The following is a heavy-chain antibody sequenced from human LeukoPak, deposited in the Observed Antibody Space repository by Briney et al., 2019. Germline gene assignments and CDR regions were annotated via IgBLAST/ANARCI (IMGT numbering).Heavy chain of an antibody. J-gene: IGHJ4*02. CDR3: ARHSGPYGSSWFDY. CDR2: IYYSGST. D-gene: IGHD6-13*01. Sequence: PSETLSPTCTVSGGSISSSSYYWGWLRQPPGKGLEWIGSIYYSGSTYYNPSLKSRVTISVDTSKNQFSLKRSSVTAADTAVYYCARHSGPYGSSWFDYWGQGTLVTVSS. V-gene: IGHV4-39*01. CDR1: GGSISSSSYY.